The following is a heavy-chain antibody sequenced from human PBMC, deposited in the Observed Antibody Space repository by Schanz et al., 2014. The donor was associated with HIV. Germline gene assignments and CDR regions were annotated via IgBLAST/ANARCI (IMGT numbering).Heavy chain of an antibody. CDR2: ISNYIGNT. J-gene: IGHJ4*02. V-gene: IGHV1-18*01. Sequence: QVQLVQSGAEVKKPGASVTVSCKASGYTFTNYAINWVRQAPGQGLEWMGWISNYIGNTDYAQNLQDRVTMTADTFTNTAYLELRSLRSDDTAVYYCARGYCSGGTCYSGDYWGQGTLVTVSS. D-gene: IGHD2-15*01. CDR1: GYTFTNYA. CDR3: ARGYCSGGTCYSGDY.